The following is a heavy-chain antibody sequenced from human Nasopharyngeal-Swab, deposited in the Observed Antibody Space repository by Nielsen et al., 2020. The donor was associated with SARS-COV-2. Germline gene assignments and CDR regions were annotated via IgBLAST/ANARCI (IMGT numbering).Heavy chain of an antibody. V-gene: IGHV3-30*04. CDR2: IAYDGSNK. CDR3: VRGYGGNSEVDAFDI. CDR1: KFSFSSHA. J-gene: IGHJ3*02. Sequence: GGSLGLSCAASKFSFSSHAMHWVRQAPGKGLEWVAVIAYDGSNKYYVDSVRGRFTISRDNSKNTLYLQMNSLRAEDTAVYYCVRGYGGNSEVDAFDIWGQGTMVTVSS. D-gene: IGHD4-23*01.